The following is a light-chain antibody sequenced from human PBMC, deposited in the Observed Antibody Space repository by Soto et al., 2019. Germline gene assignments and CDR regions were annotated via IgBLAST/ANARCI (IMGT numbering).Light chain of an antibody. J-gene: IGKJ1*01. CDR2: GAS. Sequence: EIVLTQSPGTLSLSPGERATLSCRASQSVYSNSVAWYQQKPGQPPRLLISGASRRATGIPDRFSGSGSGADLTLAISRLEPEDFALYYCQQYGSSPTFGQGTKVEIK. CDR3: QQYGSSPT. CDR1: QSVYSNS. V-gene: IGKV3-20*01.